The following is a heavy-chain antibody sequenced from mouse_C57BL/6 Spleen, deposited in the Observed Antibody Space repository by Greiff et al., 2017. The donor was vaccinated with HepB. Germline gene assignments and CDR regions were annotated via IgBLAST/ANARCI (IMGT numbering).Heavy chain of an antibody. CDR3: ANPDYYGSSYWYFDV. J-gene: IGHJ1*03. CDR1: GYTFTSYG. CDR2: IYPRSGNT. V-gene: IGHV1-81*01. Sequence: VNLVESGAELARPGASVKLSCKASGYTFTSYGISWVKQRTGQGLEWIGEIYPRSGNTYYNEKFKGKATLTADKSSSTAYMELRSLTSEDSAVYFCANPDYYGSSYWYFDVWGTGTTVTVSS. D-gene: IGHD1-1*01.